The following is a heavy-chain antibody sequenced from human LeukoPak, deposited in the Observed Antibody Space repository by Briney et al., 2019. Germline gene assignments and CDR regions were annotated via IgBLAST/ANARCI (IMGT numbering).Heavy chain of an antibody. J-gene: IGHJ4*02. CDR3: ARRGPSGGTFDF. V-gene: IGHV4-61*01. CDR2: IYYSGNT. Sequence: PSETLSLTCTVSGGSVSSGSYCWSWIRQPPGKGLEWIGYIYYSGNTNYNPSLKSRVTISIDTSKNQFSLNLTSVSAADTAVYYCARRGPSGGTFDFWGQGTLVTVSS. D-gene: IGHD1-26*01. CDR1: GGSVSSGSYC.